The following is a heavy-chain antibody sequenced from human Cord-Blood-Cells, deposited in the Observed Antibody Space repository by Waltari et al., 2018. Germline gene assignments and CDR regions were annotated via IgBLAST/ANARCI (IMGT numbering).Heavy chain of an antibody. V-gene: IGHV3-48*03. CDR3: AGSGYDYYYGMDV. J-gene: IGHJ6*02. Sequence: EVQLVESGGGLVQPRGSLRLSCAASGFTFSSYEMNWVRKAPGKGLEWVSFISSSGSTIYYADSVKGRFTISRDNAKNSLYLQMNSLRAEDTAVYYCAGSGYDYYYGMDVWGQGTTVTVSS. CDR2: ISSSGSTI. CDR1: GFTFSSYE. D-gene: IGHD5-12*01.